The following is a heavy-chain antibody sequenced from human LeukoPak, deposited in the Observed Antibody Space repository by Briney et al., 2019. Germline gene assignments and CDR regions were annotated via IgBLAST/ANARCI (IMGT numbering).Heavy chain of an antibody. CDR1: GGSVSSTSSY. Sequence: NASETLSLTCTVSGGSVSSTSSYWSWIRQPPGKGLEWMGYIYDSGSTNYNPSLKSRVTISVDTSKNQFSLKLSSVTAADTAVYYCARGGSGYDSFYYYGMDVWGQGTTVTVSS. CDR3: ARGGSGYDSFYYYGMDV. J-gene: IGHJ6*02. V-gene: IGHV4-61*01. D-gene: IGHD5-12*01. CDR2: IYDSGST.